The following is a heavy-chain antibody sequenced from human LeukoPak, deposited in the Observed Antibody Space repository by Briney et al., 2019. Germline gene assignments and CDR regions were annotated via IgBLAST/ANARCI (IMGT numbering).Heavy chain of an antibody. CDR2: IKEDGSDK. J-gene: IGHJ4*02. V-gene: IGHV3-7*05. D-gene: IGHD3-10*01. Sequence: GGSLRLSCSASAFTFSMYWMTWVRQAPGKGLEWVSTIKEDGSDKYYVDSVRGRFTISRDNAENSLYLQMNSLTAEDTALYYCVRDGIRDIPGVVTIRYDYWGQGTLVTVSS. CDR3: VRDGIRDIPGVVTIRYDY. CDR1: AFTFSMYW.